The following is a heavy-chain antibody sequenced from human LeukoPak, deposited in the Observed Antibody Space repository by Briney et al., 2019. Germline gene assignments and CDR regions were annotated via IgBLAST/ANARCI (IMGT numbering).Heavy chain of an antibody. CDR3: AKGAVAGTAFFDY. Sequence: GGSLRLSCAAPGFTLSSYGTSWVRQAPGKGLDWVSFISNSGSSTYYADSVKGRFTISRDNSKNTLYLQMNSLRAEDTAVYYCAKGAVAGTAFFDYWGQGTLVTVS. CDR2: ISNSGSST. J-gene: IGHJ4*02. V-gene: IGHV3-23*01. D-gene: IGHD6-19*01. CDR1: GFTLSSYG.